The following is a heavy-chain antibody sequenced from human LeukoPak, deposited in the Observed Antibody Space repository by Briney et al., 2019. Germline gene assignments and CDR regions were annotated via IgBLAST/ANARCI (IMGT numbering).Heavy chain of an antibody. CDR3: ARGSYGYYFDY. V-gene: IGHV4-31*03. CDR1: GDSITRGGYF. D-gene: IGHD5-18*01. CDR2: SYGSS. J-gene: IGHJ4*02. Sequence: PSETLSLTCTVSGDSITRGGYFWSWIRQQPGKGLEWIGYSYGSSNYNPSLKSRVTISVDTSKNQFSLKLSSVTAADTAVYYCARGSYGYYFDYWGQGTLVTVSS.